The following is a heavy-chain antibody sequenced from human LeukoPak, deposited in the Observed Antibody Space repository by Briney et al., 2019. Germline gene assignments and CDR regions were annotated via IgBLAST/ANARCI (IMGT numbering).Heavy chain of an antibody. CDR1: GGSISSYY. V-gene: IGHV4-59*01. Sequence: SETLSLTCTVSGGSISSYYWSWIRQPPGKGLEWIGYTYYSGSTNYNPSLKSRVTISVDTSKNQFSLKLSSVTAADTAVYYCARHPATTNDAFDIWGQGTMVTVSS. D-gene: IGHD1-14*01. CDR2: TYYSGST. CDR3: ARHPATTNDAFDI. J-gene: IGHJ3*02.